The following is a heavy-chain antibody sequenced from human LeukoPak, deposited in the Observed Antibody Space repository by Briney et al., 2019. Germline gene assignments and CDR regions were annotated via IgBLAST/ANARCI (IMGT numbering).Heavy chain of an antibody. Sequence: SETLSLTCTVSGGSISSGGYYWIWIRQHPGKGLEWIGSIYYSGSTYYNPSLKSRLTISVDTSKNQFSLKLTSVTAAATAVYYCARGRVTNYYFDYWGQGTLVTVSS. CDR3: ARGRVTNYYFDY. V-gene: IGHV4-31*03. D-gene: IGHD5-18*01. CDR2: IYYSGST. J-gene: IGHJ4*02. CDR1: GGSISSGGYY.